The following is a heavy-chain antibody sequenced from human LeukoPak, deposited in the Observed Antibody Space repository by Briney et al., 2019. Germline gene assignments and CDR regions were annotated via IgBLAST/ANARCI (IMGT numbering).Heavy chain of an antibody. Sequence: LTGGSLRLSCAASGFTFSSYGMHWVRQAPGKGLEWVANIKQDGSEKYYVDSVKGRFIISRDNAKNSLYLQMSSLRAEDTAVYYCARDKGSDEGSKFDYWGQGTLVTVSS. CDR3: ARDKGSDEGSKFDY. V-gene: IGHV3-7*03. CDR1: GFTFSSYG. J-gene: IGHJ4*02. CDR2: IKQDGSEK.